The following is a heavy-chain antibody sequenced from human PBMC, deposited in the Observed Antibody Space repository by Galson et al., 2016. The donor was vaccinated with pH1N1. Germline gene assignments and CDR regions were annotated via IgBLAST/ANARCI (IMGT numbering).Heavy chain of an antibody. CDR3: ARDHTREWEADAFDI. Sequence: SLRLSCAASGFTVSSNYMSWVRQAPGKGLEWVSVIYSGGSTYYADSVKGRFTISRDNAKNSLYLQMSSLRAEDTAVYYCARDHTREWEADAFDIWGQGTMVTVSS. V-gene: IGHV3-66*01. D-gene: IGHD1-26*01. CDR1: GFTVSSNY. CDR2: IYSGGST. J-gene: IGHJ3*02.